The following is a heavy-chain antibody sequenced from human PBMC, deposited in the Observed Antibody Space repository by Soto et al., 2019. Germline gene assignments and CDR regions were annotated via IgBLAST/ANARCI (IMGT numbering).Heavy chain of an antibody. Sequence: QVQLQESGPGLVKPSQTLSLTCTVSGGSISSGGYYWSWIRQHPGKGLEWIGYIYYSGSTYYNPSLQSRVTISVDTSKNQFSLKLSSVTSADTAVYYCASAESSAADEGAFDIWGQGTMVTVSS. CDR3: ASAESSAADEGAFDI. CDR2: IYYSGST. J-gene: IGHJ3*02. CDR1: GGSISSGGYY. V-gene: IGHV4-31*03. D-gene: IGHD6-6*01.